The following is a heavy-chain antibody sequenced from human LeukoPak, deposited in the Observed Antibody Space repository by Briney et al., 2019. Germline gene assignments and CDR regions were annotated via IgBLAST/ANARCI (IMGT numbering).Heavy chain of an antibody. CDR2: IYYSGST. CDR3: ATPLYCSSTSCYKGDAFDI. Sequence: SETLSLTCTVSGGSISSSSYYWGWIRQPPGKGLEWIGSIYYSGSTYYNPSLKSRVTISVDTSKNQFSLKLSSVTAADTAVYYCATPLYCSSTSCYKGDAFDIWGQGTMVTVSS. CDR1: GGSISSSSYY. V-gene: IGHV4-39*01. D-gene: IGHD2-2*02. J-gene: IGHJ3*02.